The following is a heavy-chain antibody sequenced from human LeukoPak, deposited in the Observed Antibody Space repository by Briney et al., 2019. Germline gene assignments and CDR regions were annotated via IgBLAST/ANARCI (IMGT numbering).Heavy chain of an antibody. V-gene: IGHV3-30*02. J-gene: IGHJ4*02. CDR2: IRYDGSNK. Sequence: PGGSLRLSCAASGFTFSSYGMHWVRQAPGKGLEWVAFIRYDGSNKYYADSVKGRFTISRDTSKNTLYLQMNSLRAEDTAVYYCARDNVDTAMGSDYWGQGTLVTVSS. D-gene: IGHD5-18*01. CDR1: GFTFSSYG. CDR3: ARDNVDTAMGSDY.